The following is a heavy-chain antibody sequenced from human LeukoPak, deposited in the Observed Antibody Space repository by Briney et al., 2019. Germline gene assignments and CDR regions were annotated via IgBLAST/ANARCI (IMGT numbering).Heavy chain of an antibody. CDR2: IYYSGST. CDR3: ARALGSGWFPYYYYGMDV. V-gene: IGHV4-59*08. CDR1: GGSISSYY. J-gene: IGHJ6*02. Sequence: PSETLSLTCTVSGGSISSYYWSWIRQPPGKGLEWIGYIYYSGSTNYNPSLKSRVTISVDTSKNQFSLKLSPVTAADTAVYYCARALGSGWFPYYYYGMDVWGQGTTVTVSS. D-gene: IGHD6-19*01.